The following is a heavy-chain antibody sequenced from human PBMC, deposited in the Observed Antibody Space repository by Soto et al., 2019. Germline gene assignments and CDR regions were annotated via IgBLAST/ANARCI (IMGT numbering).Heavy chain of an antibody. D-gene: IGHD2-2*01. CDR1: GFTFSSYA. V-gene: IGHV3-23*01. CDR3: AKGGGYCSSTSCYGGSDS. CDR2: ISGSGGST. Sequence: EVQLLESGGGLVQPGGSLRLSCAASGFTFSSYAMSWVRQAPGKGLEWVSAISGSGGSTYYADSVKGRFTISRDNSKNTLYLQMNSLRAEDTAVYYCAKGGGYCSSTSCYGGSDSWGQGPLVTVPS. J-gene: IGHJ4*02.